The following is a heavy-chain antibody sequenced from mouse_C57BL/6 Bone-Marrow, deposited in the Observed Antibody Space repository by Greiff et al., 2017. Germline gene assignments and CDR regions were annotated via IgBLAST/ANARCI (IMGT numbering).Heavy chain of an antibody. V-gene: IGHV1-69*01. J-gene: IGHJ2*01. CDR2: IDPSDSYT. CDR1: GYTFTSYW. Sequence: QVQLQQSGAELVMPGASVKLSCKASGYTFTSYWMHWVKQRPGQGLEWIGEIDPSDSYTNYNRKFKGKSTLTVDKSSSTAYMQLSRLASEDSAVYECARSVRRYFDYWGQGTTLTVSS. CDR3: ARSVRRYFDY.